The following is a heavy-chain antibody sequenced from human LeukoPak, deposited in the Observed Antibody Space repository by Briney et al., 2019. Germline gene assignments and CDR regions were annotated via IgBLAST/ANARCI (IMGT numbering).Heavy chain of an antibody. Sequence: GRSLRLSCAASGFTFSSCGMHWVRQAPGKGLEWVAVVSYDGNNKYYADSVKGRFTISRDNSKNTLYLQMNSLRGEDMAVYYCAKERSTDFDYWGQGTLVTVSS. D-gene: IGHD1-14*01. CDR2: VSYDGNNK. CDR1: GFTFSSCG. J-gene: IGHJ4*02. V-gene: IGHV3-30*18. CDR3: AKERSTDFDY.